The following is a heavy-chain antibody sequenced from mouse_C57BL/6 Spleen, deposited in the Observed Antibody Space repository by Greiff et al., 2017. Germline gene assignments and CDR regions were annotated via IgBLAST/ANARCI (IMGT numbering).Heavy chain of an antibody. V-gene: IGHV5-12*01. CDR1: GFTFSDYY. CDR3: ARSGLLPGDMDY. D-gene: IGHD2-1*01. CDR2: ISNGGGST. Sequence: EVKLMESGGGLVQPGGSLKLSCAASGFTFSDYYMYWVRQTPEKRLEWVAYISNGGGSTYYPDTVKGRFTISRDNAKNTLYLQMSRLKSEDTAMYYCARSGLLPGDMDYWGQGTSVTISS. J-gene: IGHJ4*01.